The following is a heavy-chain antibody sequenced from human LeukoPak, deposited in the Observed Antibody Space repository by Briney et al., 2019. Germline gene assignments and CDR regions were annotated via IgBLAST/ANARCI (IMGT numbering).Heavy chain of an antibody. D-gene: IGHD5-18*01. J-gene: IGHJ4*02. CDR2: ISGGSTVI. CDR3: ARIRGYNYGYSDD. CDR1: GFTFSSYN. Sequence: PGGSLRLSCAASGFTFSSYNMSWVRQAPGKGLEWVSYISGGSTVIDYADSVRGRFAISRDNAKNSLYLQMNSLRGEDTAVYYCARIRGYNYGYSDDWGQGTLVTVSS. V-gene: IGHV3-48*01.